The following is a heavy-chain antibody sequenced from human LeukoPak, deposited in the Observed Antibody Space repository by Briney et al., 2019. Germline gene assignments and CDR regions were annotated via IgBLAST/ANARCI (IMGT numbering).Heavy chain of an antibody. Sequence: PGGSLRLSCAASGFTFSRYSMNWVRQAPGKGLEWVSSISSSSSYIYYADSVKGRFTIFRDNAKNSLYLQMNSLRAEDTAVYYCARGFQGGSYINWFDPWGQGTLVTVSS. J-gene: IGHJ5*02. CDR3: ARGFQGGSYINWFDP. CDR1: GFTFSRYS. CDR2: ISSSSSYI. D-gene: IGHD1-26*01. V-gene: IGHV3-21*01.